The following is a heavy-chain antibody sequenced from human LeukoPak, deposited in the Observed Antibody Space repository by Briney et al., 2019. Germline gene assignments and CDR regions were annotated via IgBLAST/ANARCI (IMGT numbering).Heavy chain of an antibody. Sequence: GGSLRLSCAASGFTVSTNYMSWVRQAPGKGLVWVSVIYSGGTTYYADSVKGRFTISRDNSRNMLFLQMNSLRAEDTAVYYCARGTYFETSGYYYSDHWGQGTLVTVSS. J-gene: IGHJ4*02. D-gene: IGHD3-22*01. CDR1: GFTVSTNY. V-gene: IGHV3-53*01. CDR2: IYSGGTT. CDR3: ARGTYFETSGYYYSDH.